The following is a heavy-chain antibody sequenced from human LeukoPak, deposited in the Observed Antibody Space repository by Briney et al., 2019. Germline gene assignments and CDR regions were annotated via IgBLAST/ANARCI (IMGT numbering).Heavy chain of an antibody. D-gene: IGHD6-19*01. J-gene: IGHJ4*02. Sequence: ASVKVSCKASGYTFTGYYMHWVRQAPGQGLEWVGWINPNSGGTNYAQKFQGRVTMTRDTSISTAYMELSRLRSDDTAVYYCARVFPRIAVAGPNKYFDYWGQGTLVTVSS. V-gene: IGHV1-2*02. CDR1: GYTFTGYY. CDR3: ARVFPRIAVAGPNKYFDY. CDR2: INPNSGGT.